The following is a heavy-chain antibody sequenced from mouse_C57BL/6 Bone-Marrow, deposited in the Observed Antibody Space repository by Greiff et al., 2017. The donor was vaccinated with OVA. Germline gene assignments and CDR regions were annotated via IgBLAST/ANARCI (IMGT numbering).Heavy chain of an antibody. Sequence: VHVKQSGAELVRPGASVKLSCTASGFNIKDDYMHWVKQRPEQGLEWIGWIDPENGDTEYASKFQGKATITADTSSNTAYLQLSSLTSEDTAVYYCTTEGFYLALFAYWGQGTLVTVSA. CDR1: GFNIKDDY. CDR3: TTEGFYLALFAY. CDR2: IDPENGDT. J-gene: IGHJ3*01. V-gene: IGHV14-4*01. D-gene: IGHD5-5*01.